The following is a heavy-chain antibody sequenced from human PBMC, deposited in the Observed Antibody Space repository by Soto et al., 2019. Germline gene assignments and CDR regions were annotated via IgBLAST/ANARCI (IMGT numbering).Heavy chain of an antibody. J-gene: IGHJ6*02. CDR3: ASSITMVRGVIPYYYYYGMDV. V-gene: IGHV1-3*01. CDR1: GYTFTSYA. Sequence: QVQLVQSGAEVKKPGASVKVSCKASGYTFTSYAMHWVRQAPGQRLEWMAWINAGNGNTKYSQKFLGRVTITRDTSACTAYIELSSLRSEDTALYYRASSITMVRGVIPYYYYYGMDVWAQGTTVTVSS. CDR2: INAGNGNT. D-gene: IGHD3-10*01.